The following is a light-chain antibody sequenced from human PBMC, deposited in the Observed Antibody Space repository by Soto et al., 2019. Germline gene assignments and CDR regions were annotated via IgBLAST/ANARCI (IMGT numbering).Light chain of an antibody. Sequence: EIVLTQSPGTLSLSPGERATLSCRASQSVSSSYLAWYQQKPGQAPRLLIYGASSRATGIPDRFSGSGSGTDFTLTISRLEPGDFAVYYCQQYGSSLWTFCQGTKVDIK. CDR3: QQYGSSLWT. CDR1: QSVSSSY. CDR2: GAS. J-gene: IGKJ1*01. V-gene: IGKV3-20*01.